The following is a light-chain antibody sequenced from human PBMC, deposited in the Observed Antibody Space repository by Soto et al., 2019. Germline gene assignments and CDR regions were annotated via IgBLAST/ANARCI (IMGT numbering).Light chain of an antibody. CDR3: QQRTNWLWT. Sequence: EIVMTQSPATLSVSPGERATLSCRASQSVSTNLAWYQQKPGQSPRLLIYGTSTRATGVPARFSGGGSGTEFTLTIDSLEPEDFAVYYCQQRTNWLWTFGQGTRLEIK. V-gene: IGKV3-15*01. CDR2: GTS. CDR1: QSVSTN. J-gene: IGKJ5*01.